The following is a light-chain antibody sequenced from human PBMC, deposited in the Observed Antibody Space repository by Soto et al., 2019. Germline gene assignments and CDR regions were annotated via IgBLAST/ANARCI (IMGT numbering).Light chain of an antibody. CDR3: QHYDTSSGT. J-gene: IGKJ3*01. CDR1: QYVGNW. CDR2: RAS. Sequence: DIQMTQSPSTLSASVGDRGTITCRASQYVGNWLAWYQQKPGTAPKLLIYRASTLESGVPSRFSDSGSGSDFALTINSLQPDDFATYYCQHYDTSSGTFGPGNKVDIK. V-gene: IGKV1-5*03.